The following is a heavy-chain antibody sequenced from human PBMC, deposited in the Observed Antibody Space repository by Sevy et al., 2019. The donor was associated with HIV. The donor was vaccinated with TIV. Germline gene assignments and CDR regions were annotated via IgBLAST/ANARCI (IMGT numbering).Heavy chain of an antibody. D-gene: IGHD2-21*02. V-gene: IGHV3-7*01. J-gene: IGHJ4*02. Sequence: GGSLRLSCAASGFTFSSYWMTWVRQAPGKGLEWVANIKQGGSEKYYLDSVKGRFTISRDNAKNSLYLQMNSLRAEDTAVYFCVRVGSYCGGDCYFRYWGQGTLVTVSS. CDR3: VRVGSYCGGDCYFRY. CDR1: GFTFSSYW. CDR2: IKQGGSEK.